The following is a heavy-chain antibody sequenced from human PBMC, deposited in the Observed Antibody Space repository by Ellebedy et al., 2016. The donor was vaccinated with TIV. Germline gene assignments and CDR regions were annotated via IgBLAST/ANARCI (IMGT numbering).Heavy chain of an antibody. Sequence: GGSLRLSXVASGFTFSDFYMAWIRQVPGRGLELVSYISGTSSHISYADSVRGRFTVSRDSAGNSLYLQMNGLTVDDTALYFCARTRGGEFDFWGQGSLVTVSS. CDR2: ISGTSSHI. V-gene: IGHV3-11*06. CDR1: GFTFSDFY. CDR3: ARTRGGEFDF. J-gene: IGHJ4*02. D-gene: IGHD3-10*01.